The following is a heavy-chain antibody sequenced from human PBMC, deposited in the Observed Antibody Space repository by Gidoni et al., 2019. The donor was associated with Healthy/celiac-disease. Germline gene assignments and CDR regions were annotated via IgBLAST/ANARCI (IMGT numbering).Heavy chain of an antibody. V-gene: IGHV3-9*01. Sequence: EVLLLESVGGLVHPDRSLRLPSAASRFPFHDYAMLCVRQAPGKGLEGVSGISWNSGSIGYADSVKGRFTISRDNAKNSLYLQMNSLRAEDTALYYCAKDTSTYSSGWYYFDYWGQGTLVTVSS. CDR1: RFPFHDYA. D-gene: IGHD6-19*01. J-gene: IGHJ4*02. CDR3: AKDTSTYSSGWYYFDY. CDR2: ISWNSGSI.